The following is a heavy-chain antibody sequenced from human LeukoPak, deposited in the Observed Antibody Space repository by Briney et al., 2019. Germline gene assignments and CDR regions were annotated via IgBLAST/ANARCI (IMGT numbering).Heavy chain of an antibody. CDR1: GGSISGSPYY. J-gene: IGHJ5*02. V-gene: IGHV4-39*01. CDR3: ARLWYGSGTA. CDR2: VFYSGST. Sequence: PSETLSLTCTVSGGSISGSPYYWGWIRQPPGKGLEWIGSVFYSGSTYYSPSLKSRVTISVETSKNQFSLKLTSVTAADTAVYYCARLWYGSGTAWGQGSLVTVSS. D-gene: IGHD3-10*01.